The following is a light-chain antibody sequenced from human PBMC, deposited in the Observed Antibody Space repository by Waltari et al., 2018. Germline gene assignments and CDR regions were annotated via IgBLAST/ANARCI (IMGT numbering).Light chain of an antibody. CDR1: SSDVGGYNF. CDR3: SSYTATRHYV. Sequence: QSALTQPASVSGSPAQSITISCTGTSSDVGGYNFVSWYQQYPVKAPNLVIYDVSARPSGASDRFSGFKSGNTASLVISGLQPEDEADYYCSSYTATRHYVFGTGTKVTVL. J-gene: IGLJ1*01. CDR2: DVS. V-gene: IGLV2-14*03.